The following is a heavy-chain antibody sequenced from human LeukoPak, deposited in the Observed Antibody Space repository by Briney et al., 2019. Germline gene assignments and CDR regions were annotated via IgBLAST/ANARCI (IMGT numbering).Heavy chain of an antibody. CDR1: GFTFSSYS. Sequence: GGSLRLSCAASGFTFSSYSMNWVRQAPGKGLEWVSYISSSSSTIYYADSVKGRFTISRDNAKNSLYLQMNSLRAEDTAVYYCARDRNTDFWSGYYTNYFDYWGQGTLVTVSS. CDR2: ISSSSSTI. D-gene: IGHD3-3*01. V-gene: IGHV3-48*01. CDR3: ARDRNTDFWSGYYTNYFDY. J-gene: IGHJ4*02.